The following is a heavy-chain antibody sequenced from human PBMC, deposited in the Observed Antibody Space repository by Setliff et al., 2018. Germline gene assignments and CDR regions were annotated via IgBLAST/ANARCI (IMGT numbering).Heavy chain of an antibody. D-gene: IGHD3-22*01. CDR2: IRPDGSNK. Sequence: GGSLRLSCAASGFTFSGYGIHWVRQAPGKGLEWVAFIRPDGSNKYYADFVKGRFTISRDNSKNTLYLQMNSLRVEDTAVYYCAKDTYYYDSSGYYVFDYWGQGTLVTGSS. CDR1: GFTFSGYG. CDR3: AKDTYYYDSSGYYVFDY. V-gene: IGHV3-30*02. J-gene: IGHJ4*02.